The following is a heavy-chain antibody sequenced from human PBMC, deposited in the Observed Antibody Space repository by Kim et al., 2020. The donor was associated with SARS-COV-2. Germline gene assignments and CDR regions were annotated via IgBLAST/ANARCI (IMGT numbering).Heavy chain of an antibody. CDR3: TRRNVVVVAASVPFDL. CDR1: GFTFSDSA. V-gene: IGHV3-73*01. Sequence: GGSLRLSCAASGFTFSDSAMHWVRQASGKGLEWVGRIRSKANSYATAYAASVKGRFTIARDDSKNTPYLQMNSLKTEDTAVYYGTRRNVVVVAASVPFDLWGRGSLVTVSS. CDR2: IRSKANSYAT. D-gene: IGHD2-15*01. J-gene: IGHJ2*01.